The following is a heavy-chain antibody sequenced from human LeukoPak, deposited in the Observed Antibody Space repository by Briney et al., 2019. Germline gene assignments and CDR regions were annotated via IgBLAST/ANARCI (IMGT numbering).Heavy chain of an antibody. J-gene: IGHJ4*02. V-gene: IGHV4-61*08. Sequence: PETLSLTCAVSGGSISSGGYSWSWIRQPPGKGLEWIGYIYYSGSTNYNPSLKSRVTISVDTSKNQFSLKLSSVTAADTAVYYCARDNNFDYWGQGTPVTVSS. CDR3: ARDNNFDY. CDR2: IYYSGST. CDR1: GGSISSGGYS.